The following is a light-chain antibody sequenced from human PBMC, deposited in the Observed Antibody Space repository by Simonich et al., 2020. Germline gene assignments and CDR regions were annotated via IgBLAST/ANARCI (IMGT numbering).Light chain of an antibody. V-gene: IGLV2-11*01. J-gene: IGLJ3*02. CDR3: CSYAGSYTWV. CDR2: YVS. Sequence: GGYNYVSWYQQHPGKAPKLMSYYVSKRPSGVPDRFSGSKSGNTASLTISGLQAEDEADYYCCSYAGSYTWVFGGGTKLTVL. CDR1: GGYNY.